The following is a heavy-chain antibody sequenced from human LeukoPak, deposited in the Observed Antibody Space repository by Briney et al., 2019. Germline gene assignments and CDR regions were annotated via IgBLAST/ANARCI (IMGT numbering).Heavy chain of an antibody. CDR2: INPNSGGT. Sequence: ASVKVSCKASGYTFTGYYIHWVRQAPGQGLEWMGWINPNSGGTNYAQKFQGRVTMTRDTSISTAYMELSRLRSDDTAVYYCARDLRIVGYCSGGSCYDDLDYWGQGTLVTVSS. V-gene: IGHV1-2*02. D-gene: IGHD2-15*01. J-gene: IGHJ4*02. CDR1: GYTFTGYY. CDR3: ARDLRIVGYCSGGSCYDDLDY.